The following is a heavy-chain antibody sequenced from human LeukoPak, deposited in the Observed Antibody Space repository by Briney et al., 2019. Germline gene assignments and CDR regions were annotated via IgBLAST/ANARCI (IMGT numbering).Heavy chain of an antibody. J-gene: IGHJ4*02. CDR1: GGSIDSSSYY. CDR2: IYYSGST. Sequence: SETPSLTCTVSGGSIDSSSYYWGWIRQPPGKGLEWIGSIYYSGSTYYNPSLKSRVTISVDTSKNQFSLKLSSVTAADAAVYYCARHPSVPAALDYWGQGTLVTVSS. V-gene: IGHV4-39*01. CDR3: ARHPSVPAALDY. D-gene: IGHD2-2*01.